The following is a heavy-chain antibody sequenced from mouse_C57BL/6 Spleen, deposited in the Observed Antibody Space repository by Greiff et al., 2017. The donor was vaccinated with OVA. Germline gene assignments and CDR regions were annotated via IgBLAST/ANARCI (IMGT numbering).Heavy chain of an antibody. CDR3: AREGAITDFDY. CDR1: GYTFTSYG. D-gene: IGHD1-2*01. J-gene: IGHJ2*01. V-gene: IGHV1-58*01. CDR2: IDIGNGYT. Sequence: EVQLQQSGAELVRPGSSVKMSCKTSGYTFTSYGINWVKQRPGQGLEWIGYIDIGNGYTEYNEKFKGKATLTSDTTSSTTYMQLSSQTSEDSAIYFCAREGAITDFDYWGQGTTLTVSS.